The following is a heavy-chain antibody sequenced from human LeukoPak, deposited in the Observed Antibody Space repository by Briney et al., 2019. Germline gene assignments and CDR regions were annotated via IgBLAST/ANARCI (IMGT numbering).Heavy chain of an antibody. CDR3: AGRGYCSGGSCYGVSMDV. Sequence: SETLSLTCIVSGGSISSSSYYWGWIRQPPGKGLEWIGNIYYSGSTCYNPSLKSRVTISIDTSKTQFSLKLSSVTAADTAVYYCAGRGYCSGGSCYGVSMDVWGQGTTVTVSS. D-gene: IGHD2-15*01. CDR2: IYYSGST. V-gene: IGHV4-39*01. CDR1: GGSISSSSYY. J-gene: IGHJ6*02.